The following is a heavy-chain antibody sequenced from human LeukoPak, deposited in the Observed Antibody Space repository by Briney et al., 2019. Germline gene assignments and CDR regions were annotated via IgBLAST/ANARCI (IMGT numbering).Heavy chain of an antibody. D-gene: IGHD2-2*01. CDR2: IYHSGSA. J-gene: IGHJ5*02. CDR3: ARVPRWLTPDCTSTSCYENYFDP. CDR1: GYSISSDYQ. V-gene: IGHV4-38-2*01. Sequence: SEALSLTCGVSGYSISSDYQWAWIRQSPGKGLEWIGSIYHSGSAHYNPSLESRVTISVETSKNQFSLNMYSVTAADTAVYYCARVPRWLTPDCTSTSCYENYFDPWGQGTLVTVSS.